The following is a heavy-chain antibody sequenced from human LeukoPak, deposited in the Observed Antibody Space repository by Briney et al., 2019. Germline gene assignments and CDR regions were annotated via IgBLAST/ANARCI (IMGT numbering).Heavy chain of an antibody. D-gene: IGHD5-18*01. J-gene: IGHJ4*02. Sequence: SETLSLTCAVSGGSISSGGYSWSWIRQPPGKGLEWIGYIYHSGSTYYNPSLKSRVTISVDRSKNQFSLKLSSVTAADAAVYYCARYTAMARGYFDYWGQGTLVTVSS. CDR2: IYHSGST. CDR1: GGSISSGGYS. V-gene: IGHV4-30-2*01. CDR3: ARYTAMARGYFDY.